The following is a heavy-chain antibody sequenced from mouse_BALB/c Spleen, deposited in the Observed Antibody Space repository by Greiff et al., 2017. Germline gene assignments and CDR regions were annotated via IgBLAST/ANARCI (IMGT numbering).Heavy chain of an antibody. D-gene: IGHD1-2*01. CDR3: ARIRPYAMDY. Sequence: VQLKESGPGLVAPSQSLSITCTVSGFSLTSYGVHWVRQPPGKGLEWLGVIWAGGSTNYNSALMSRLSISKDNSKSQVFLKMNSLQTDDTAMDYCARIRPYAMDYWGQGTSVTVSS. CDR1: GFSLTSYG. CDR2: IWAGGST. V-gene: IGHV2-9*02. J-gene: IGHJ4*01.